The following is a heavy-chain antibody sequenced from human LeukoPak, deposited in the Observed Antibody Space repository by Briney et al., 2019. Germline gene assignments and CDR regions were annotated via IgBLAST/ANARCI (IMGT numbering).Heavy chain of an antibody. Sequence: GGSLRLSCAASGFTFSRHWIHWVRQAPGKGLVWVSRINSDGSRISYADSVKGRFTISRDDTKNTVYLQMNSLRAEDTAVYYCARDGGATHFDYWGQGTLVTVSS. CDR3: ARDGGATHFDY. V-gene: IGHV3-74*01. J-gene: IGHJ4*02. CDR1: GFTFSRHW. CDR2: INSDGSRI. D-gene: IGHD1-26*01.